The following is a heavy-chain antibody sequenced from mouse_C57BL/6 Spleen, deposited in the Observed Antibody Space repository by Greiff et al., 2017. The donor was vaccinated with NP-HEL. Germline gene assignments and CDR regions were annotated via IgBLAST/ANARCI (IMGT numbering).Heavy chain of an antibody. Sequence: VQLQQSGPELVKPGASVKISCKASGYAFSSSWMNWVKQRPGKGLEWIGRIYPGDGDTNYNGKFKGKATLTADKSSSTAYMQLSSLTSEDSAVYFCASHDGYSFDYWGQGTTLTVSS. J-gene: IGHJ2*01. V-gene: IGHV1-82*01. CDR1: GYAFSSSW. CDR3: ASHDGYSFDY. D-gene: IGHD2-3*01. CDR2: IYPGDGDT.